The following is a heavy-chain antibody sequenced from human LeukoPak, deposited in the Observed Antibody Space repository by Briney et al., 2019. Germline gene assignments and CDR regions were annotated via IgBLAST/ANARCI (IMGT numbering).Heavy chain of an antibody. Sequence: GGSLRLSCAASGFTFSSYSMNWVRRAPGKGLEWISYIGSSSSTIYYADSVKGRFTISRDNAKNSLYLQMSSLRDEDTAVYYCARDVGAASGAFDYWGQGTLVTVSS. CDR1: GFTFSSYS. D-gene: IGHD3-10*01. CDR2: IGSSSSTI. CDR3: ARDVGAASGAFDY. V-gene: IGHV3-48*02. J-gene: IGHJ4*02.